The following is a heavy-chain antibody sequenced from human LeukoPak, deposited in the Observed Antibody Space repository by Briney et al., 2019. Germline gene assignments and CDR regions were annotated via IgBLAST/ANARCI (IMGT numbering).Heavy chain of an antibody. CDR1: GFTFSSYW. D-gene: IGHD6-13*01. V-gene: IGHV3-7*01. Sequence: QPGGSLRLSCAASGFTFSSYWMSWVRQAPGKGLEWVANIKQDGSEKYYVDSVKGRFTISRDNAKNSLYLQMNSLRAEDTAVYYCARGGSSSWYFRDAFDIWGQGTMVTVSS. CDR2: IKQDGSEK. J-gene: IGHJ3*02. CDR3: ARGGSSSWYFRDAFDI.